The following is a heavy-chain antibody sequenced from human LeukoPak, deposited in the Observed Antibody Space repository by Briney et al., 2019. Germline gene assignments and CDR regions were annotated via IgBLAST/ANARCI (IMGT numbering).Heavy chain of an antibody. Sequence: GGSLRLSCAASGFTVSNFYMTWVRQAPGKGLEWLANIKEDGSIQYYLDSVRGRFTISRDNAKTSVYLQLNSLRADDTAVYYCARDVWTGVAVSDYWGQGTLVTVSS. D-gene: IGHD6-19*01. CDR2: IKEDGSIQ. CDR3: ARDVWTGVAVSDY. V-gene: IGHV3-7*01. CDR1: GFTVSNFY. J-gene: IGHJ4*02.